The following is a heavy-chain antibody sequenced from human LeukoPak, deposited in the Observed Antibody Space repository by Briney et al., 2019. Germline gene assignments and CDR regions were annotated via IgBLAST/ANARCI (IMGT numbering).Heavy chain of an antibody. J-gene: IGHJ4*02. CDR3: ARTYCSSGSCHFDY. CDR1: GGSISSYY. V-gene: IGHV4-59*08. Sequence: SETLSLTCTVSGGSISSYYWSWIRQPPGKGLEWIGYIYYSGSTNYNPSLKSRVTISVDTSKNQFSLKLSSVTAADTAVYYCARTYCSSGSCHFDYWGQGTLVTVSS. D-gene: IGHD2-15*01. CDR2: IYYSGST.